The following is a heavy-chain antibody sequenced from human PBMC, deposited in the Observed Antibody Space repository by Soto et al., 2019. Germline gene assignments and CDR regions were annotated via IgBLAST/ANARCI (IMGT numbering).Heavy chain of an antibody. CDR2: ISSNSAYI. J-gene: IGHJ5*02. D-gene: IGHD6-13*01. CDR3: TRDASRDSSARGWFDP. CDR1: GFTFRSFT. Sequence: GGSLRLSCAASGFTFRSFTMNWVRQAPGKGLEWVSTISSNSAYIYYTDAQRGRFTISRDNAKNSLHLQMNSRRAEDTAVYYCTRDASRDSSARGWFDPWGPGTLVTVSS. V-gene: IGHV3-21*01.